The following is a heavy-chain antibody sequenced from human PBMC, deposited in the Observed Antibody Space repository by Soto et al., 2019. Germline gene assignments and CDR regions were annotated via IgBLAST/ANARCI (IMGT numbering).Heavy chain of an antibody. J-gene: IGHJ6*02. D-gene: IGHD6-19*01. Sequence: QVQLVQSGAEVKKPGSSVKVSCKASGGTFSSYAISWVRQAPGQGLEWMGGIIPIFGTANYAQKFQGRVTITAEESKSTAYMELSSLRSEDTAVYYCARVRGGYSSGWSPRYYYYYGMDVWGQGTTVTVSS. CDR1: GGTFSSYA. CDR3: ARVRGGYSSGWSPRYYYYYGMDV. V-gene: IGHV1-69*01. CDR2: IIPIFGTA.